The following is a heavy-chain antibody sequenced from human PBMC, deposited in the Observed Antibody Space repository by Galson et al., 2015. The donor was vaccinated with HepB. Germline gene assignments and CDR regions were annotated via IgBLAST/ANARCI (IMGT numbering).Heavy chain of an antibody. CDR2: IKSKKDRETT. CDR1: GFTFKYAW. V-gene: IGHV3-15*01. D-gene: IGHD2-15*01. Sequence: SLRLSCAGSGFTFKYAWMSWVRQAPGKGLEWVARIKSKKDRETTDYAAPVKGRVTLSRDDSKNMLYLQMNGLRSEDTAVYYCVTDQLYVDGGGARGDIWGQGTMVIVSS. CDR3: VTDQLYVDGGGARGDI. J-gene: IGHJ3*02.